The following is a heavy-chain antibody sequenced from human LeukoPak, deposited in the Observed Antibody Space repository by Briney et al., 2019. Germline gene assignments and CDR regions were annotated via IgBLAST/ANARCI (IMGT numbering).Heavy chain of an antibody. Sequence: GESLKISCKGSGYTFPNYWIGWVRQMPGKGLEWMGIIYPSDSDTRYSPSFQGQVTISADKSFSTVYLQWSSLKTSDTAVYYCARVGTYYSAFDYWGQGTLVTVSS. D-gene: IGHD1-26*01. CDR3: ARVGTYYSAFDY. J-gene: IGHJ4*02. CDR1: GYTFPNYW. V-gene: IGHV5-51*01. CDR2: IYPSDSDT.